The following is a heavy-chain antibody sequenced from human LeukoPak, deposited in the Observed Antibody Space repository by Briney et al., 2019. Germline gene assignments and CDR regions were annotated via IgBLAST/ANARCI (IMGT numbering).Heavy chain of an antibody. CDR1: ARSFSGYY. CDR3: ARGTPYSSSSHPNFDY. V-gene: IGHV4-34*01. Sequence: SDTLSLTCAVYARSFSGYYWSWIRQPPGKRLECIGEINHSGSTNYNPSLKSRVTISVDTPKNQFSLKLSSVTAADTAVYYCARGTPYSSSSHPNFDYWGQGTLVTVS. CDR2: INHSGST. D-gene: IGHD6-6*01. J-gene: IGHJ4*02.